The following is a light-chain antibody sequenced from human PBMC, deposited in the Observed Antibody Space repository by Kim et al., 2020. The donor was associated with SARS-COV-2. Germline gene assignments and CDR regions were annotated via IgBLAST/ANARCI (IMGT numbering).Light chain of an antibody. Sequence: SYELTQPPSVSVSPGHTATIACSGDRLEDTYTCWYQQKPGRSPVLVIYQDTKRPSGIPDRFSGSASGNTATLTIRGTQALDEAAYYCQAWDGNTEVFGGGTQLTVL. V-gene: IGLV3-1*01. CDR2: QDT. J-gene: IGLJ3*02. CDR3: QAWDGNTEV. CDR1: RLEDTY.